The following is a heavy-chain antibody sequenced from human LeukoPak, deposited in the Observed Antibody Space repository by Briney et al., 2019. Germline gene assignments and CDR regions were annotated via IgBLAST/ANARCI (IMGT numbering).Heavy chain of an antibody. V-gene: IGHV4-4*07. J-gene: IGHJ5*02. CDR1: GGAVSSYH. Sequence: SETLSLTCTVSGGAVSSYHWSWIRQPAGKGLEWIGRIYTSGSTNYNPSLKSRVTMSVDTSKNQFSLKLSSVTAADTAVYYCARGAIFGVVIRRGNWFDPWGQGTLVTVSS. CDR2: IYTSGST. CDR3: ARGAIFGVVIRRGNWFDP. D-gene: IGHD3-3*01.